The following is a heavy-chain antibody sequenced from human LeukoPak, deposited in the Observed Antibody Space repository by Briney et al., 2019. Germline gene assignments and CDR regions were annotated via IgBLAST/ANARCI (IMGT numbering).Heavy chain of an antibody. CDR2: IYHSGST. CDR3: ARVTMVGGFDP. J-gene: IGHJ5*02. CDR1: GGSFSGYY. Sequence: PSETLSLTCAVYGGSFSGYYWGWIRQPPGKGLEWIGTIYHSGSTDYNPSLKSRVTISLDTFKNQFSLKLSSVTAADTAVYYCARVTMVGGFDPWGQGTLVTVPS. D-gene: IGHD3-10*01. V-gene: IGHV4-34*01.